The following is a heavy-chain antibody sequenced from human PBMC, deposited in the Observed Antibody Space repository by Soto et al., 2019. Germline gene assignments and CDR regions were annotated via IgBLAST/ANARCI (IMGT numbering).Heavy chain of an antibody. CDR3: ARDIVVLVAATPRHWFDP. CDR2: IIPTFGTA. Sequence: SVKVSCKASGGTFSSYAISWVRQAPGQGLEWMGGIIPTFGTANYAQKFQGRVTITADESTSTAYMELSSLRSEDTAVYYCARDIVVLVAATPRHWFDPWRQVTLVPVSP. D-gene: IGHD2-15*01. V-gene: IGHV1-69*13. J-gene: IGHJ5*02. CDR1: GGTFSSYA.